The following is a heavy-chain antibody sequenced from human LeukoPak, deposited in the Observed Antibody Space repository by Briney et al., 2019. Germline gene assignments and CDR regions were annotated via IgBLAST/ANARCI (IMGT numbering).Heavy chain of an antibody. D-gene: IGHD6-13*01. J-gene: IGHJ4*02. V-gene: IGHV3-30*02. CDR1: GFTFSSYG. CDR2: IRYDGSNK. Sequence: GGSLRLSCAASGFTFSSYGMHWVRQAPGKGLEWVAFIRYDGSNKYYADSVKGRFTISRDNSKNTLYPQMNSLRAEDTAAYYCATGITAPGTFEYWGQGTLVTVSS. CDR3: ATGITAPGTFEY.